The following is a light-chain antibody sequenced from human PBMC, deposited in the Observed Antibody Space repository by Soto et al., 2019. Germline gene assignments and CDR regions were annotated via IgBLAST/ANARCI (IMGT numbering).Light chain of an antibody. V-gene: IGKV3-20*01. CDR1: QTLNSGY. CDR2: GAS. J-gene: IGKJ2*01. Sequence: EIALTQSPGTLSLSPGERATLSCRASQTLNSGYLVWYQQNPGQAPRLLIYGASNRATGIPDRFSGSGSGTDFTLTISRLEPEDSAVYYCQQYGSAPYTFGQGTKLEIK. CDR3: QQYGSAPYT.